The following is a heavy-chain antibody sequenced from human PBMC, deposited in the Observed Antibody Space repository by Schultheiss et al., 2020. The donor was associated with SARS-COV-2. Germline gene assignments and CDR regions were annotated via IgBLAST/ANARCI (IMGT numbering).Heavy chain of an antibody. J-gene: IGHJ5*02. D-gene: IGHD6-13*01. Sequence: GGSLRLSCAASGFTFSSYWMHWVRQAPGKGLVWVSRINSDGSSTSYADSVKGGFTISRDNAKNTLYLQMNSLRAEDTAVYYCARDIAAAGTGWFDPWGQGTLVTVSS. CDR3: ARDIAAAGTGWFDP. CDR2: INSDGSST. V-gene: IGHV3-74*01. CDR1: GFTFSSYW.